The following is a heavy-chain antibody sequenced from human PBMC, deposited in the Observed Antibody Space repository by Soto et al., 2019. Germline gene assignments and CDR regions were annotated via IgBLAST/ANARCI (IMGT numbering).Heavy chain of an antibody. J-gene: IGHJ4*02. CDR3: AKIRTSFTSASCDY. V-gene: IGHV3-23*01. Sequence: PGGSLRLSCEASGFTFNSYAMSWVRQAPGKGLEWVSSISGSGASTFYADSVKGRFTISRDISKNTLYLQMNRLRAEDTAVYFCAKIRTSFTSASCDYWGQGTLVTVSS. D-gene: IGHD3-10*01. CDR2: ISGSGAST. CDR1: GFTFNSYA.